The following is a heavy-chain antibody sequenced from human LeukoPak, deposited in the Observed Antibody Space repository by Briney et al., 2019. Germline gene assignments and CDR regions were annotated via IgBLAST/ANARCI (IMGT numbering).Heavy chain of an antibody. D-gene: IGHD3-22*01. CDR3: AKDSYYYYDSSGYLDY. V-gene: IGHV3-23*01. Sequence: GRSLRLSCAASGFTFSSYAMSWVRQAPGKGLEWVSAISGSGGSTYYADSVKGRFTISRDNSKNTLYLQMNSLRAEDTAVYYCAKDSYYYYDSSGYLDYWGQGTLVTVSS. CDR2: ISGSGGST. CDR1: GFTFSSYA. J-gene: IGHJ4*02.